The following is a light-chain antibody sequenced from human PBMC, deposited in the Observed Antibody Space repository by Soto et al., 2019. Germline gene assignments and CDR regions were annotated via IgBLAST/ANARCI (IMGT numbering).Light chain of an antibody. Sequence: DIVLTQSPGTLSLSPGERATLSCRASQSVRASYLAWLQQKPGQAPRLLIYGASSRATGIPDRFSGSGSGTDFTLTISRLEPEDFAVYYCQQYGSPWTFGQGTKVDIK. V-gene: IGKV3-20*01. CDR2: GAS. J-gene: IGKJ1*01. CDR3: QQYGSPWT. CDR1: QSVRASY.